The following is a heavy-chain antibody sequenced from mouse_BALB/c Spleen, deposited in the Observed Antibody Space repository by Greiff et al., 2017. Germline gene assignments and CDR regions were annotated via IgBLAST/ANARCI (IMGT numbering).Heavy chain of an antibody. CDR2: IWGDGST. V-gene: IGHV2-6-7*01. D-gene: IGHD2-1*01. CDR1: GFTLTGYG. Sequence: VKLVESGPGLVAPSQCLSISCTASGFTLTGYGVHWVRQPPGKGLEWLGMIWGDGSTDYYSALKARLSISKDNSKSQVFLQMSSLQTEDTARYYCARDQDGNYEGFAYWGQGTLVTVSA. CDR3: ARDQDGNYEGFAY. J-gene: IGHJ3*01.